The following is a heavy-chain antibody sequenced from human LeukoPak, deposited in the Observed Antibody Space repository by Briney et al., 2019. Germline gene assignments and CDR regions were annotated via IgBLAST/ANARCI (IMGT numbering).Heavy chain of an antibody. CDR1: AFSFSDNW. J-gene: IGHJ4*02. CDR3: ARDLHPSYYLPDY. D-gene: IGHD1-26*01. Sequence: PGGSLRLSCVASAFSFSDNWMSWVRQAPGKGLEWVASIKQDGSETYYVDSVKGRFTISRDNAKNSLYLQMNRLRAEDTAVYYCARDLHPSYYLPDYWGQGTLVTVSS. CDR2: IKQDGSET. V-gene: IGHV3-7*04.